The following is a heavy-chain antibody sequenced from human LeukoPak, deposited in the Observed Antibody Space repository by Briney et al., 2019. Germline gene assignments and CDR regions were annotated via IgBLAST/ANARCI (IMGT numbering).Heavy chain of an antibody. CDR3: ASDYGGKRDAFDI. D-gene: IGHD4-23*01. Sequence: GGSLRLSCAASGFTFSSYGMNWVRQAPGKGLEWVSSISSSSSYIYYAVSVKGRFTISRANAKNSLYLQMNSLRAEDTAVYYCASDYGGKRDAFDIWGQGTMVTVSS. CDR2: ISSSSSYI. J-gene: IGHJ3*02. V-gene: IGHV3-21*01. CDR1: GFTFSSYG.